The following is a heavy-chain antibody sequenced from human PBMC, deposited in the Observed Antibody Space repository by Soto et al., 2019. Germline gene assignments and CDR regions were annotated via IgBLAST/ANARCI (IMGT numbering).Heavy chain of an antibody. Sequence: QVQLVESGGGVVQPGRSLRLSCAASGFTFSSYGMHWVRQAPGKGLEWVAVIWYDGSNKYYADSVKGRFTISRDNSKHTLYLQMNSLRAEDTAVYYCARVVATIEYYLDYWGQGTLVTVSS. J-gene: IGHJ4*02. CDR2: IWYDGSNK. CDR1: GFTFSSYG. V-gene: IGHV3-33*01. CDR3: ARVVATIEYYLDY. D-gene: IGHD5-12*01.